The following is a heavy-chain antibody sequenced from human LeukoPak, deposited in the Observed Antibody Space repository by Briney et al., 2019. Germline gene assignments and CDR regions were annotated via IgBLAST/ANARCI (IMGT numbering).Heavy chain of an antibody. Sequence: PSETLSLTCTVSGGSISSSSYYWGWIRQPPGKGLEWIGSIYYSGSTYYNPSLKSRVTISVDTSKNQFSLKLSSVTAADTAVYYCARGIVAGRDYWGQGTLVTVSS. CDR3: ARGIVAGRDY. D-gene: IGHD5-12*01. CDR1: GGSISSSSYY. J-gene: IGHJ4*02. CDR2: IYYSGST. V-gene: IGHV4-39*07.